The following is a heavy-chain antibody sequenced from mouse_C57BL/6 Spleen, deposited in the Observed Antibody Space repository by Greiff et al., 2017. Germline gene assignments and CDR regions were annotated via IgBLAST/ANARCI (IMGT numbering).Heavy chain of an antibody. CDR1: GFTFSDYY. D-gene: IGHD1-1*01. J-gene: IGHJ4*01. CDR3: ARGEIYYYGSSEWGYAMDD. Sequence: DVKLVESGGGLVQPGGSLKLSCAASGFTFSDYYMYWVRQTPEKRLEWVAYISNSGGSTYYPDTVKGRFTISRDNATTTLYLQMSRLKSEDTAMYYGARGEIYYYGSSEWGYAMDDWGQGTSVTVSS. V-gene: IGHV5-12*01. CDR2: ISNSGGST.